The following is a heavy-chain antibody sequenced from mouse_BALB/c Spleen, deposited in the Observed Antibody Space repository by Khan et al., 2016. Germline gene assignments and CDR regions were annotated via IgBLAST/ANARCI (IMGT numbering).Heavy chain of an antibody. D-gene: IGHD1-1*01. V-gene: IGHV9-3*02. CDR2: INTNTGEP. Sequence: QIQLVQSGPELKKPGETVKISCKASGYTFTNYGMNWVKQAPGKGLKWMGWINTNTGEPTYAEEFKGHFVFSLETSASTAYLHINNLKNEDTSRYFCAEDYYGSNWFAYWGQGTLVTVSA. J-gene: IGHJ3*01. CDR1: GYTFTNYG. CDR3: AEDYYGSNWFAY.